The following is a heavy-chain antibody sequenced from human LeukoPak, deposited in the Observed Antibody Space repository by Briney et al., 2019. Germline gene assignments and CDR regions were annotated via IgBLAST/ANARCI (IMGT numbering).Heavy chain of an antibody. CDR3: AKDPYNTAVANTNGWFDP. V-gene: IGHV3-23*01. CDR2: ISGSCGNT. D-gene: IGHD6-19*01. Sequence: PGGSLRLSCAASGFTFSSYAMSWVRRAPGKGLEWVSSISGSCGNTYYAQSVKGRFTISRDNSENTLYLQMDTLGADDTALYFCAKDPYNTAVANTNGWFDPWGQGTLVTVSS. CDR1: GFTFSSYA. J-gene: IGHJ5*02.